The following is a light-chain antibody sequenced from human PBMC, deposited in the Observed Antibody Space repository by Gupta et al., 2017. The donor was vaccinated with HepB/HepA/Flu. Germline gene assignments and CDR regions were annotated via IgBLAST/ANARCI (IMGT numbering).Light chain of an antibody. Sequence: ERVMTQSPATLSVSPGERATLSCRASQSVSNNLAWYQQKPGQAPRLLIYGASTRATGIPARFSGRGSGTVFTLTSSRLQSEDFAVYYCQQYHNSLTFGGGTKVEIK. J-gene: IGKJ4*01. V-gene: IGKV3-15*01. CDR1: QSVSNN. CDR3: QQYHNSLT. CDR2: GAS.